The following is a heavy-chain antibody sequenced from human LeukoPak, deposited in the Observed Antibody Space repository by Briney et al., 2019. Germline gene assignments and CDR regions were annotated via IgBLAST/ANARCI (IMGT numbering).Heavy chain of an antibody. Sequence: PSETLSLTCTVSGDSISSGGYYWSWIRQHPGKGLEWIGYIYYSGSTYYNSSLKSRVTISVDTSKNQFSLKLSSVTAADTAVYYCARDHDYGDCSYGMDVWGQGTTVTVSS. D-gene: IGHD4-17*01. CDR1: GDSISSGGYY. J-gene: IGHJ6*02. CDR2: IYYSGST. CDR3: ARDHDYGDCSYGMDV. V-gene: IGHV4-31*03.